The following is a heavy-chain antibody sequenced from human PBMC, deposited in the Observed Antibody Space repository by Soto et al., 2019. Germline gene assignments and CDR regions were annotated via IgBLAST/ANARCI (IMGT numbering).Heavy chain of an antibody. Sequence: GSLRLSCAASGFTFSSYAMSWVRQAPGKGLEWVSAISGSGGSTYYADSVKGRFTISRDNSKNTLYLQMNSLRAEDTAVYYCAKDAKEGYYYDSSGYYHPLNWFDPWGQGTLVTVSS. CDR3: AKDAKEGYYYDSSGYYHPLNWFDP. J-gene: IGHJ5*02. D-gene: IGHD3-22*01. CDR2: ISGSGGST. CDR1: GFTFSSYA. V-gene: IGHV3-23*01.